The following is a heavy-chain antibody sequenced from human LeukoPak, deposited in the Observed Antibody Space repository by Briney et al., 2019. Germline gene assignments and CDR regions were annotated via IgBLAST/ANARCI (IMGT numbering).Heavy chain of an antibody. V-gene: IGHV4-59*01. CDR1: GGSISSYY. CDR2: IYYSGST. CDR3: ARVLAARPHDAFGI. Sequence: PSETLSLTCTVSGGSISSYYWSWIRQPPGKGLEWIGYIYYSGSTNYNPSLKSRVTISVDTSKNQFSLKLSSVTAADTAVYYCARVLAARPHDAFGIWGQGTMVTVSS. J-gene: IGHJ3*02. D-gene: IGHD6-6*01.